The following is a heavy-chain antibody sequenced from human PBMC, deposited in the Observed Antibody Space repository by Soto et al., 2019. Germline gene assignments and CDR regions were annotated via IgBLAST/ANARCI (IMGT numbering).Heavy chain of an antibody. CDR2: IDPSDSET. Sequence: ESLKISCQASGYTFTKNWISWVRQMPGKGLECMGRIDPSDSETKYNPSVEGHVRLSVDXXXSXXXLXWXXLKXSXSAMYYCVRLTGTSAYGLDVWGQGTTVTVSS. CDR1: GYTFTKNW. J-gene: IGHJ6*01. V-gene: IGHV5-10-1*01. D-gene: IGHD1-20*01. CDR3: VRLTGTSAYGLDV.